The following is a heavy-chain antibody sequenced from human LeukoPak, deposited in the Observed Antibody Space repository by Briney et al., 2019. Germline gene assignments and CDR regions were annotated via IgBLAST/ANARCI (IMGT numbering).Heavy chain of an antibody. Sequence: PGGSLRLSCAASGFTFSNYWMHWVRQAPGKGLVWVSRINTDGSGSTYADSVKGRFTISRDNAKNTLYLQMNSLRAEDTAVYYCARGSYYMDVWGKGTTVTVSS. CDR1: GFTFSNYW. V-gene: IGHV3-74*01. J-gene: IGHJ6*03. CDR3: ARGSYYMDV. CDR2: INTDGSGS.